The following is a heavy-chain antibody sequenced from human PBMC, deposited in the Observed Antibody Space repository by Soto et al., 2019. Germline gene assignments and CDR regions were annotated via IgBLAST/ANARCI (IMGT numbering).Heavy chain of an antibody. J-gene: IGHJ4*02. CDR1: GGSISSSSYY. CDR3: ARHALGYCSGGSCYDSDY. D-gene: IGHD2-15*01. Sequence: QLQLQESGPGLVKPSETLSLTCTVSGGSISSSSYYWGWIRQPPGKGLEWIGSIYYSGSTYYNPSLTSRDTIAVDTSENQFSLKLSSVTAADTAVYYCARHALGYCSGGSCYDSDYWGQGTLVTVSS. V-gene: IGHV4-39*01. CDR2: IYYSGST.